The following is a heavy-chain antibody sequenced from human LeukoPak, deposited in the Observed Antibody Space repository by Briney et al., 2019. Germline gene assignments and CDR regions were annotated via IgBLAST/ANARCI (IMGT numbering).Heavy chain of an antibody. CDR3: ARAGPYCSSTSCSFDY. CDR2: IIPIFGTA. V-gene: IGHV1-69*13. Sequence: ASVKVSYKASGGTFSSYAISWVRQAPGQGLEWMGGIIPIFGTANYAQKFQGRVTITADESTSTAYMELSSLRSEDTAVYYCARAGPYCSSTSCSFDYWGQGTLVTVSS. D-gene: IGHD2-2*01. CDR1: GGTFSSYA. J-gene: IGHJ4*02.